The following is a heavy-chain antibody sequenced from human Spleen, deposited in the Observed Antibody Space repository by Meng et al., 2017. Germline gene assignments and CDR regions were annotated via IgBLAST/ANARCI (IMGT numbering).Heavy chain of an antibody. D-gene: IGHD1-26*01. CDR1: GFTFSRYW. CDR2: INPDGSST. V-gene: IGHV3-74*02. J-gene: IGHJ4*02. Sequence: VQLVESGGGVVQPGWYLRLSCAASGFTFSRYWMHWVRQVPGQGLVWVSRINPDGSSTSYADSVKGRFTISRDNAKSTVFLQMNSLRAEDTAVYYCARVAIGSYPDYWGQGTLVTVSS. CDR3: ARVAIGSYPDY.